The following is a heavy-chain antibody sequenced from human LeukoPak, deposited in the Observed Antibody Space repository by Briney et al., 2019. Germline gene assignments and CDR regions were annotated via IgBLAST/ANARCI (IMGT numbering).Heavy chain of an antibody. CDR1: GFMFDDYA. Sequence: PGGSLRLSCAASGFMFDDYAMHWVRQAPGKGLEWVSLISWDGGSTYYADSVKGRFTVSRDNSKNFVYLQMNGLRAEDTAFYYCAKDGGDHTYAYGGRLNYYMDVWGKGTTVTVSS. D-gene: IGHD5-18*01. J-gene: IGHJ6*03. CDR2: ISWDGGST. V-gene: IGHV3-43D*03. CDR3: AKDGGDHTYAYGGRLNYYMDV.